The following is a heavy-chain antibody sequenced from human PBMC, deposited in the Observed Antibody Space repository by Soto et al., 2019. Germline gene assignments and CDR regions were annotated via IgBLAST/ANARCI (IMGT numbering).Heavy chain of an antibody. CDR2: IYYGGTT. CDR3: VRPDYYDSGSYYGPFDY. Sequence: QLQLQESGPGLVKPSETLSLTCSVSGGSISSISYYWGWVRQPPGKGLEWIGSIYYGGTTYYNPSLKSRVTISVDTSKNQFSLKMSFVTAADTAVYYCVRPDYYDSGSYYGPFDYWGQGSLVTVSS. D-gene: IGHD3-10*01. J-gene: IGHJ4*02. CDR1: GGSISSISYY. V-gene: IGHV4-39*01.